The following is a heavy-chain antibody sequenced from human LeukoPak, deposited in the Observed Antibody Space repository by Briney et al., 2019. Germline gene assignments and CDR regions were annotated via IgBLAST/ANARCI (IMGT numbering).Heavy chain of an antibody. CDR2: IYPGDSDT. D-gene: IGHD2-21*02. J-gene: IGHJ4*02. Sequence: GESLKISCEGSGYSVTSYWIGWVRQMPGKSLEWMGIIYPGDSDTRYSPSFQGQVTISADKSISTAYLQWSSLKASDTAMYYCARQVTAIASADYWGQGTLVTVSS. CDR1: GYSVTSYW. V-gene: IGHV5-51*01. CDR3: ARQVTAIASADY.